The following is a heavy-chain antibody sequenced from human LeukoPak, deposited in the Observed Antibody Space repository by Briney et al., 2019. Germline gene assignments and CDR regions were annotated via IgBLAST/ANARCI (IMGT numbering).Heavy chain of an antibody. Sequence: PSVKVSCKASGGTFSSYAISWVRQAPGQGLEWMGWINPNSGGTNYAQKFQGRVTMTRDTSISTAYMELSRLRSDDTAVYYCARSSYGDLDYWGQGTLVTVSS. CDR2: INPNSGGT. CDR1: GGTFSSYA. CDR3: ARSSYGDLDY. V-gene: IGHV1-2*02. D-gene: IGHD3-10*01. J-gene: IGHJ4*02.